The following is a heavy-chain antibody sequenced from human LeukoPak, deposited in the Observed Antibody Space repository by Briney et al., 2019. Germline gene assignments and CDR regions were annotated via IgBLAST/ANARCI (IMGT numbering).Heavy chain of an antibody. CDR1: GGSISSGDYY. Sequence: SETLSLTCTVSGGSISSGDYYWSWIRQPPGKGLEWIGYIYYSGSTYYNPSLKSRVTISVDTSKNQFSLKLSPVTAADTAVYYCARVDGSGSIVWFDPWGREPWSPSPQ. D-gene: IGHD3-10*01. J-gene: IGHJ5*02. V-gene: IGHV4-30-4*01. CDR2: IYYSGST. CDR3: ARVDGSGSIVWFDP.